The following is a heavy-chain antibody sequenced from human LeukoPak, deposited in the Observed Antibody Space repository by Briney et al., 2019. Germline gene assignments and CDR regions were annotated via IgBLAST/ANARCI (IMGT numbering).Heavy chain of an antibody. V-gene: IGHV4-34*01. CDR2: INHSGST. CDR3: ARVKVVAAKTLAAVGAFDI. CDR1: GGSFSGYY. Sequence: SETLSLTCAVYGGSFSGYYWSWIRQPPGKGLEWIGEINHSGSTNYNPSLKSRVTISVDTSKNQFSLKLSSVTAADTAVYYCARVKVVAAKTLAAVGAFDIWGQGTMVTVSS. J-gene: IGHJ3*02. D-gene: IGHD2-15*01.